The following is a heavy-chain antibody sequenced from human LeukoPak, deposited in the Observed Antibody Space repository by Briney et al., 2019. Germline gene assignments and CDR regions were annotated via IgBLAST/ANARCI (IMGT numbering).Heavy chain of an antibody. J-gene: IGHJ6*03. CDR3: ARYSYYYYYMDV. CDR2: INPNSGGT. CDR1: GYTFTGYY. V-gene: IGHV1-2*02. Sequence: ASVTVSFTASGYTFTGYYMHWVRQAPGQGLEWMGWINPNSGGTNYAQKFQGRVTMTRDTSISTAYMELSRLRSDDTAVYYCARYSYYYYYMDVWGKGTTVTVSS.